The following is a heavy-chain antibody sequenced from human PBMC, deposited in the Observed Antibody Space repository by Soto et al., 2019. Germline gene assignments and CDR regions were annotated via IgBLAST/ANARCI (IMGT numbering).Heavy chain of an antibody. D-gene: IGHD3-22*01. CDR2: ISGSGGST. V-gene: IGHV3-23*01. J-gene: IGHJ4*02. Sequence: EVQLLESGGGLVQPGGSLRLSCAASGFTFSSYAMSWVRQAPGKGLEWVSAISGSGGSTYYADSVKGRFTISRDNSKNTLYLQMNSLRAEDTAVYYCAKDVNYYDSSGHAGFDYWGQGTLVTVSS. CDR1: GFTFSSYA. CDR3: AKDVNYYDSSGHAGFDY.